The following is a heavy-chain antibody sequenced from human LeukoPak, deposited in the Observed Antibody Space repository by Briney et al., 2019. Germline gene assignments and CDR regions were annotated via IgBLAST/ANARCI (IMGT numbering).Heavy chain of an antibody. J-gene: IGHJ4*02. CDR2: IYYSGST. V-gene: IGHV4-59*01. CDR3: ARVGTGYDFWSGYGPYYFDY. D-gene: IGHD3-3*01. CDR1: GGSISSYY. Sequence: SETLSLTCTVYGGSISSYYWSWIRQPPGKGLEWIGYIYYSGSTNYNPSLKSRVTISVDTSKNQFSLKLSSVTAADTAVYYCARVGTGYDFWSGYGPYYFDYWGQGTLVTVSS.